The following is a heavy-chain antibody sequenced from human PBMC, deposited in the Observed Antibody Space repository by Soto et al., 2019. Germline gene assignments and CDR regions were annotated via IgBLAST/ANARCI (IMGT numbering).Heavy chain of an antibody. CDR2: ISTTETT. Sequence: QVQLQESGPGLVKPSETLSLTCTVSGGSISSYYWSWIRQPAGKGLEWIGRISTTETTNYNPSLKSRVSMSLDTSKSQVSLKLSSVTAADAAVYYCARDFAYFDSWGQGTLVTVSS. J-gene: IGHJ4*02. CDR1: GGSISSYY. V-gene: IGHV4-4*07. CDR3: ARDFAYFDS. D-gene: IGHD3-3*01.